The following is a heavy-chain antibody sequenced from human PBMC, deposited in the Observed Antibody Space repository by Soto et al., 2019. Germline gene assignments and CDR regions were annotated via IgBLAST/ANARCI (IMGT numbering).Heavy chain of an antibody. CDR1: GFTFSNAW. V-gene: IGHV3-15*07. J-gene: IGHJ4*02. Sequence: GGSLRLSCAASGFTFSNAWMNWVRQAPGKGLEWVGRIKSKTDGGTTDYAAPVKGRFTISRDDSKNTLYLQMNSLKTEDTAVYYCTTDWEYYYDSSGYTYPFDYWGQGTLVTVSS. D-gene: IGHD3-22*01. CDR3: TTDWEYYYDSSGYTYPFDY. CDR2: IKSKTDGGTT.